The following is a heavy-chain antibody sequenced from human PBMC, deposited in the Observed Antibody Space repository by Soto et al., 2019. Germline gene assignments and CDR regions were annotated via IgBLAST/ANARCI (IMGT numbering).Heavy chain of an antibody. CDR1: GVSVSSSFFY. CDR2: IYYTGTT. Sequence: SETLSLTCTVSGVSVSSSFFYWSWVRQPPGQRLEWIGYIYYTGTTNYNPSLASRVAMSVDTSKKQFTLNLRSLTAADTARYYCARLKTSSGWSLFDSWGQGMLVTVSS. CDR3: ARLKTSSGWSLFDS. V-gene: IGHV4-61*01. J-gene: IGHJ4*02. D-gene: IGHD6-13*01.